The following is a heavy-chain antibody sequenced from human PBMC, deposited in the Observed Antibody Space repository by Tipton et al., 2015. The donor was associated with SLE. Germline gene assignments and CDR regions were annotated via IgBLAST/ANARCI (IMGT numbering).Heavy chain of an antibody. Sequence: TLSLTCTVSVYSISSSHWWGWIRQPPGKGLEWIGHIYYGGTIYYNPSLKSRVTMSIDTSKNQFSLKLSSVTATDTAVYYCARDPAVYYYDSRRTLKYYYHSLDVWGQGTTVTVSS. CDR1: VYSISSSHW. J-gene: IGHJ6*02. CDR3: ARDPAVYYYDSRRTLKYYYHSLDV. CDR2: IYYGGTI. V-gene: IGHV4-28*03. D-gene: IGHD3-22*01.